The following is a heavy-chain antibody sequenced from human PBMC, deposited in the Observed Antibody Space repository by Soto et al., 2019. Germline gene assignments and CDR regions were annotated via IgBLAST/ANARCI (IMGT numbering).Heavy chain of an antibody. J-gene: IGHJ5*02. CDR3: AKVRDCSGGTCYSWWFDP. D-gene: IGHD2-15*01. V-gene: IGHV4-59*01. CDR1: GGSISSYY. Sequence: PSETLSLTCTVSGGSISSYYWSWIRQPPGKGLEWIGHISYSGRTSYNSSLKSRDNISVDTSKSQLSLKLSSVTAADTAVYYCAKVRDCSGGTCYSWWFDPWGQGTLVTVSS. CDR2: ISYSGRT.